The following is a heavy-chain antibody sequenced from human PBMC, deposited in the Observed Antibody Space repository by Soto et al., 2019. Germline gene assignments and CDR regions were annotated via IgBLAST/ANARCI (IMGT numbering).Heavy chain of an antibody. Sequence: SETLSLTCTVSGGSISSYYWSWIRQPPGKGLEWIGYIYYSGSTNYNPSLKSRVTISVDTSKNQFSLKLSSVTAADTAVYYCARGGDGYKGWFDPWGQGTLVTVSS. CDR1: GGSISSYY. D-gene: IGHD3-16*01. CDR3: ARGGDGYKGWFDP. V-gene: IGHV4-59*01. J-gene: IGHJ5*02. CDR2: IYYSGST.